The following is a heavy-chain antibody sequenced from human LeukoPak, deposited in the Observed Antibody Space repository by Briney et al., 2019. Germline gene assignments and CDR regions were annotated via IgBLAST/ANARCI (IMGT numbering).Heavy chain of an antibody. D-gene: IGHD3-10*01. J-gene: IGHJ4*02. V-gene: IGHV3-13*01. Sequence: GSLRLSCAAPGFTFSSYDMHWVRQATGKGLEWVSAIGTAGDTYYPGSVKGRFTISRENAKNTLYLQMNSLRAEDTAVYYCAKGALRELLWFGESTPYYFDYWGQGTLVTVSS. CDR3: AKGALRELLWFGESTPYYFDY. CDR2: IGTAGDT. CDR1: GFTFSSYD.